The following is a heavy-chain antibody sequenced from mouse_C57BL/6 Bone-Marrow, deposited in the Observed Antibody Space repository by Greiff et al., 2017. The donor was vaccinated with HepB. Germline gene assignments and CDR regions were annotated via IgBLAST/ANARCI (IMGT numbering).Heavy chain of an antibody. D-gene: IGHD1-1*01. CDR1: GISITTGNYR. CDR2: IDYSGTI. J-gene: IGHJ2*01. Sequence: EVQLKESGPGLVKPSQTVFLTCTVTGISITTGNYRWSWIRQCPGNKLEWIGNIDYSGTITYNPSLTSRTTITRDTPKNQFFLEMNSLTAEDTATYYCARDGSITTVVAPDYWGQGTTLTVSS. CDR3: ARDGSITTVVAPDY. V-gene: IGHV3-5*01.